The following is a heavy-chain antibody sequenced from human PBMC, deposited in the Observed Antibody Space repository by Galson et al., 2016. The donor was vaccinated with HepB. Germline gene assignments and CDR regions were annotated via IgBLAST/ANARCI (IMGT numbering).Heavy chain of an antibody. J-gene: IGHJ4*01. V-gene: IGHV2-70*04. Sequence: PALVKPTQTLILTCTFSGFSLTTTGMRVVWIRQSPGKALEWLARIDWDGDRFYNTSLKTRLAISKDTSKNQVVLTLTNMDPVYTGTYCCARMPEFLLDYWGLGTLVTVS. CDR1: GFSLTTTGMR. CDR3: ARMPEFLLDY. CDR2: IDWDGDR. D-gene: IGHD3-10*01.